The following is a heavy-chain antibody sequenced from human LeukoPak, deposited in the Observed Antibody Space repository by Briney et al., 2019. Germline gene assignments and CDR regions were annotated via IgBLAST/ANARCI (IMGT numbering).Heavy chain of an antibody. CDR3: ARHPYGVLDY. J-gene: IGHJ4*02. CDR1: GFSFNTYW. Sequence: GGSLRLSCAVSGFSFNTYWMAWVRQAPGKGLEWVANIKQDGSEKYYVDSVKGRFTISRDNAKNSPYLQMNSLRAEDTAVYYCARHPYGVLDYWGQGTLVTVSS. D-gene: IGHD4-17*01. CDR2: IKQDGSEK. V-gene: IGHV3-7*01.